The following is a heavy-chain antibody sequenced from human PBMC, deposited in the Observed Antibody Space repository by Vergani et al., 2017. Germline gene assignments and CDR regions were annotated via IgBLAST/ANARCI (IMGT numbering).Heavy chain of an antibody. Sequence: QVQLVQSGAEVKKPGASVKVSCKASGYTFTGYYMHWVRQAPGQGLEWMGWINPNSGGTNYAQKFQGRVTMTRDTSISTAYMERSRLRSDDTAVYYCAREGSDNCSSTSCYIDYYYYMYVWGKGTTVTVSS. V-gene: IGHV1-2*02. D-gene: IGHD2-2*02. CDR2: INPNSGGT. CDR1: GYTFTGYY. CDR3: AREGSDNCSSTSCYIDYYYYMYV. J-gene: IGHJ6*03.